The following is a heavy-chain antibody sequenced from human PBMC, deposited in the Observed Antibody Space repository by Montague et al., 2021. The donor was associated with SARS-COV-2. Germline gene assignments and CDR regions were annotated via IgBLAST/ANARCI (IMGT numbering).Heavy chain of an antibody. CDR2: IYYSGST. V-gene: IGHV4-38-2*01. D-gene: IGHD6-13*01. CDR1: GFTFSDYY. CDR3: ARVGRQQLVRLSGMDV. J-gene: IGHJ6*02. Sequence: LSLSCAASGFTFSDYYLSWIRQAPGKGLEWIGSIYYSGSTYYNPSLKSRVTISVDTSKNQFSLKLSSVTAADTAVYYCARVGRQQLVRLSGMDVWGQGTTVTVSS.